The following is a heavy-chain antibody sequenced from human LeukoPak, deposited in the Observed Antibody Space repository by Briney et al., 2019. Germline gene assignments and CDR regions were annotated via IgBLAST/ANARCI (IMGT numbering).Heavy chain of an antibody. Sequence: SETLSLTCAVYGGSFSGYYWSWIRQPPGKGLEWIGEINHSGSTNYNPSLKSRVTISVDPSKNQFSLKLSSVTAADTAVYYCARTRLKYYYDSSGYYDYWGQGTLVTVSS. D-gene: IGHD3-22*01. J-gene: IGHJ4*02. CDR1: GGSFSGYY. CDR3: ARTRLKYYYDSSGYYDY. CDR2: INHSGST. V-gene: IGHV4-34*01.